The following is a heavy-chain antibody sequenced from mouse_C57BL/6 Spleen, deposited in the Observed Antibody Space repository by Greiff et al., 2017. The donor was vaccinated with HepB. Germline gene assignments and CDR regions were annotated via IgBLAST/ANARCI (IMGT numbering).Heavy chain of an antibody. D-gene: IGHD2-5*01. CDR3: ARDRLVTTRSWFAY. CDR1: GFTFSSYA. J-gene: IGHJ3*01. V-gene: IGHV5-4*01. Sequence: EVMLVESGGGLVKPGGSLKLSCAASGFTFSSYAMSWVRQTPEKRLEWVATISDGGSYTYYTDNVKGRFTISRDNAKNNLYLQMSHLKSEETAMYYCARDRLVTTRSWFAYWGQGTLVTVSA. CDR2: ISDGGSYT.